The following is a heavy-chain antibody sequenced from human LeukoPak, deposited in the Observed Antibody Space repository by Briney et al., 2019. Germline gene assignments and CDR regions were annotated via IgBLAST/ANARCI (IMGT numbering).Heavy chain of an antibody. D-gene: IGHD6-19*01. V-gene: IGHV1-18*01. CDR1: GYTFTSYG. CDR3: ASGKQWLYFDY. CDR2: ISAYNGNT. J-gene: IGHJ4*02. Sequence: GSSVTVSCKASGYTFTSYGISWVRQAPGQGLEWMGWISAYNGNTNYAQKLQGRVTMTTDTSTSTAYMELRSLRSDDTAAYYCASGKQWLYFDYWGQGTLVTVSS.